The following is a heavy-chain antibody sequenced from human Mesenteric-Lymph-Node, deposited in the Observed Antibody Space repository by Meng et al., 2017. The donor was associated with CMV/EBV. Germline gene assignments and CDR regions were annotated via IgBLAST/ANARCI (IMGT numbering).Heavy chain of an antibody. V-gene: IGHV3-23*01. J-gene: IGHJ4*02. Sequence: GESLKISCAASGFTFSSYAMSWVRQAPGKGLEWVSAISGSGGSTYYADSVKGRFTISRDNSKNTLYLQMNSLRAEDTAVYYCARNYDFWSGYQDYWGQGTLVTVSS. CDR2: ISGSGGST. CDR3: ARNYDFWSGYQDY. D-gene: IGHD3-3*01. CDR1: GFTFSSYA.